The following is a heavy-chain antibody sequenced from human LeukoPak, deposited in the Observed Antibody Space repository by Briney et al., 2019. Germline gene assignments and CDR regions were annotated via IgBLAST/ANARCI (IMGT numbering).Heavy chain of an antibody. CDR3: ARDPWGYRAGVMDF. V-gene: IGHV3-21*01. Sequence: GGSLRLSCAASGFTFNTYTVGWVRQAPGKRLEWVASISSSTYIYYADSVKGRFTISRDNAKNTLYLQMTSLGAEDTALYYCARDPWGYRAGVMDFWGLGTLVTVSS. D-gene: IGHD1-1*01. J-gene: IGHJ4*02. CDR1: GFTFNTYT. CDR2: ISSSTYI.